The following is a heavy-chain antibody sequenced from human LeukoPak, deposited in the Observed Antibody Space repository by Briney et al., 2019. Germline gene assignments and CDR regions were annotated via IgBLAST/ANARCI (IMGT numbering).Heavy chain of an antibody. CDR2: ISAYNGNT. J-gene: IGHJ6*02. D-gene: IGHD3-22*01. V-gene: IGHV1-18*01. CDR1: GYTFTSYG. CDR3: ARDTDYYDSSGYRAYYYYGMDV. Sequence: ASVKVSCKASGYTFTSYGISWVRQAPGQGLEWMGWISAYNGNTNYAQKLQGRVTMTTDTSTSTAYMELRSLRSDDTAVHYCARDTDYYDSSGYRAYYYYGMDVWGQGTTVTVSS.